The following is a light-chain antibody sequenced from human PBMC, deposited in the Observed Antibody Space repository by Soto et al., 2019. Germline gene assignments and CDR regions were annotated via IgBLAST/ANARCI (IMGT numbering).Light chain of an antibody. CDR2: EVS. J-gene: IGLJ2*01. Sequence: QSALTQPPSVSGSPGQSVTISCTGTSSDVGSYNRVSWYQQPPGTAPTLIIYEVSNRPSGVPDRFSGSKSGNPASLTISGLQAEDEADYFCTSFTSSRTLVFGGGTQLTVL. CDR1: SSDVGSYNR. V-gene: IGLV2-18*02. CDR3: TSFTSSRTLV.